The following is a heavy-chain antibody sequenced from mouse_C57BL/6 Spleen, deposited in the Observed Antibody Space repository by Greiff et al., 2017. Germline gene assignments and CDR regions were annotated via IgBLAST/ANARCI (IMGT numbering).Heavy chain of an antibody. V-gene: IGHV5-4*01. CDR2: ISDGGSYT. D-gene: IGHD2-3*01. Sequence: LVESGGGLVKPGGSLKLSCAASGFTFSSYAMSWVRQTPEKRLEWVATISDGGSYTYYPDNVKGRFTISRDNAKNNLYLQMSHLKSEDTAMYYCARGGLLFAYWGQGTLVTVSA. CDR3: ARGGLLFAY. CDR1: GFTFSSYA. J-gene: IGHJ3*01.